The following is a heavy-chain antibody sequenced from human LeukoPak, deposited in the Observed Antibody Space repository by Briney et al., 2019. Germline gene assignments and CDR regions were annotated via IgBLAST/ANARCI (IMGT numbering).Heavy chain of an antibody. Sequence: SETLSLTCTVSGGSISSSSYYWGWIRQPPGKGLEWIGSIYYSGSTYYNPSLKSRVTISVDTSKNQFSLKLSSVTAADTAVYYCATNQGVYYYYYMDVWGKGTTVTVSS. D-gene: IGHD1-14*01. CDR3: ATNQGVYYYYYMDV. CDR1: GGSISSSSYY. J-gene: IGHJ6*03. V-gene: IGHV4-39*07. CDR2: IYYSGST.